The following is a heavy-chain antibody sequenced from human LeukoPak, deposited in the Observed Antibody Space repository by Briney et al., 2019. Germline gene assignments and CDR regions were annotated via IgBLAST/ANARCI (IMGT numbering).Heavy chain of an antibody. D-gene: IGHD1-26*01. CDR2: IYYSGST. CDR3: ARVHSGTVWAFDI. J-gene: IGHJ3*02. Sequence: SETLSLTCTVSGGSISSYYWSWIRQPPGKGLEWIGYIYYSGSTNYNPSLKSRVTISVDTSKNQFPLKLTSVTAADTAVYYCARVHSGTVWAFDIWGQGTMVTVSS. V-gene: IGHV4-59*01. CDR1: GGSISSYY.